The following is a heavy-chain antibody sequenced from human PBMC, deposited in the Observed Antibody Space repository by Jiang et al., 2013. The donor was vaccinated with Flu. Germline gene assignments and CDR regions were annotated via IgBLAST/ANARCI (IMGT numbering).Heavy chain of an antibody. CDR3: ARHGPPRAVGATIYYFDY. CDR2: IYYSGST. V-gene: IGHV4-59*08. CDR1: GGSISSYY. D-gene: IGHD1-26*01. Sequence: SGPGLVKPSETLSLTCAVSGGSISSYYWSWIRQPPGKGLEWIGSIYYSGSTYYNPSLKSRVTISVDTSKNQFSLKLSSVTAADTAVYYCARHGPPRAVGATIYYFDYWGQGTLVTVSS. J-gene: IGHJ4*02.